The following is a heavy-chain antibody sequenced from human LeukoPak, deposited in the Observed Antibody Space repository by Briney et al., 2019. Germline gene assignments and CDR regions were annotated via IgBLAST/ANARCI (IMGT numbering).Heavy chain of an antibody. CDR3: ARDLEPEYSSGWYCDY. Sequence: PGRSLRLSCAASGFTFSSYGMRWARQAPGKGLEWVAVIWYDGSNKYYADSVKGRFTISRDNSKNTLYLQMNSLRAEDTAVYYCARDLEPEYSSGWYCDYWGQGTLVTVSS. J-gene: IGHJ4*02. D-gene: IGHD6-19*01. V-gene: IGHV3-33*01. CDR2: IWYDGSNK. CDR1: GFTFSSYG.